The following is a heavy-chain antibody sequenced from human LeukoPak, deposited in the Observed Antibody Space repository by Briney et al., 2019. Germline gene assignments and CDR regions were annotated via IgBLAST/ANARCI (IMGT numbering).Heavy chain of an antibody. CDR1: GFTFSNYA. CDR3: ATEKGDSPDY. V-gene: IGHV3-23*01. J-gene: IGHJ4*02. Sequence: LSGGSLRLSCAASGFTFSNYAMSWVRQAPGKGLEWVSGISGSGANTYHADSVKGRFTISRDNSKNTLYVQMNSLRAEDTAVYYCATEKGDSPDYWGQGNLVTVSS. CDR2: ISGSGANT. D-gene: IGHD2-21*01.